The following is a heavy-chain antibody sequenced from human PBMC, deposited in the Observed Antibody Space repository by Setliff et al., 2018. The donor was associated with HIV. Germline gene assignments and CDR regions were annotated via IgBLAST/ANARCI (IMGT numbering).Heavy chain of an antibody. J-gene: IGHJ4*02. D-gene: IGHD5-18*01. Sequence: ASVKVSCKASGYTFADYYIHWVRQAPGQGLEWMGWINPNSGGTNSARRFQGRVTMTRDTSISTAYMELSSLRSDDSAVYYCATALPRYTNLFDYWGQGTLVTVSS. CDR1: GYTFADYY. V-gene: IGHV1-2*02. CDR2: INPNSGGT. CDR3: ATALPRYTNLFDY.